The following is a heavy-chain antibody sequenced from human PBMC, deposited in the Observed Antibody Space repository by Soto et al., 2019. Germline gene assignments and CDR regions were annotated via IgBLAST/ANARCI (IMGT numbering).Heavy chain of an antibody. CDR3: ARWGTTGGLEL. J-gene: IGHJ4*02. Sequence: QLVESGGGVVQPGTSLRLSCAASGFRFKSFVMHWVRQVPGKGLQWVALTSYDGNTKYYGDSVQGRVIVSRDNSKNTLDLQMDSLRLEDTALYYCARWGTTGGLELWGQGTLVSVSS. CDR1: GFRFKSFV. V-gene: IGHV3-30*19. D-gene: IGHD3-16*01. CDR2: TSYDGNTK.